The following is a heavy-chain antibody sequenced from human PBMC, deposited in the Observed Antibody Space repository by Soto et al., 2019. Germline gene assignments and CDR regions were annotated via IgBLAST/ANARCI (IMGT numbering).Heavy chain of an antibody. CDR3: AKDGILDTSGHYYYFDY. V-gene: IGHV3-30*18. CDR1: GFTFRSYG. CDR2: ISYDGSNK. Sequence: SLRLSCAASGFTFRSYGMHWVRQAPGKGLEWVAVISYDGSNKYYADSVKGRFTISRDNSKNTMYLQMNSLRAEDTAVYYCAKDGILDTSGHYYYFDYWGQGTLVTVSS. J-gene: IGHJ4*02. D-gene: IGHD3-22*01.